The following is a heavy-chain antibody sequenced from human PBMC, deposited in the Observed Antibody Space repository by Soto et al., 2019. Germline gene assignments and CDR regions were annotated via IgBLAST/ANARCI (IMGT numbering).Heavy chain of an antibody. D-gene: IGHD5-18*01. CDR1: GGTFSIYA. CDR3: ASGIQLWLRRINNGYSG. J-gene: IGHJ4*02. V-gene: IGHV1-69*12. CDR2: IIPMFGTA. Sequence: QVQLVQSGAEVKKPESSVKVSCKAPGGTFSIYAISWVRQAPGQGLEWMGGIIPMFGTANYAQRFQDRVTITADESTNTVYMELSSLRSEDTALYFCASGIQLWLRRINNGYSGWAQGTLVTVSS.